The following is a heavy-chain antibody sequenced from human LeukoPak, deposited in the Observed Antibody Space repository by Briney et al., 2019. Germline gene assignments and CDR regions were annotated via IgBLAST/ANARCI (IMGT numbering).Heavy chain of an antibody. V-gene: IGHV1-69*05. Sequence: SVNLSCKASAGTFSSYAISWVRQAHGQGLEWKGGIIPIFGTANYAQKFQGRVTITTDESTSTAYMELSSLRSEDTAVYYCARDRRRDGYFWLGYWGQGTLVTVSS. CDR3: ARDRRRDGYFWLGY. D-gene: IGHD5-24*01. CDR2: IIPIFGTA. CDR1: AGTFSSYA. J-gene: IGHJ4*02.